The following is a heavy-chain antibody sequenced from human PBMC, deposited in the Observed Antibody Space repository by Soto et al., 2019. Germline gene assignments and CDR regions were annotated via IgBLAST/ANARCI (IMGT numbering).Heavy chain of an antibody. V-gene: IGHV3-48*02. Sequence: GGSLRLSCAASGFTFSSYSLNWVRQAPGTGQEWVSYVSSSGTTIYYADSVKGRFTISRDNAKKSLSLQMNSLRDEDTAVYYCARDSVRDGSPSPRYWGQGTLVTVSS. CDR1: GFTFSSYS. D-gene: IGHD3-10*01. CDR2: VSSSGTTI. CDR3: ARDSVRDGSPSPRY. J-gene: IGHJ4*02.